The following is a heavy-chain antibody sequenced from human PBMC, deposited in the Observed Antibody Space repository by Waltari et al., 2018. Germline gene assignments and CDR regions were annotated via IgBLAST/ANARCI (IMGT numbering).Heavy chain of an antibody. V-gene: IGHV3-48*03. D-gene: IGHD3-16*01. CDR2: ISSSGSTI. CDR1: GFTFSSYE. Sequence: EVQLVESGGGLVQPGGSLRLSCAASGFTFSSYEMNWVRQAPGKGLEWVSYISSSGSTIYYADSVKGRFTISRDNAKNSLYRQMNSLRAEDTAVYYCAQLWGDAFDIWGQGTMVTVSS. CDR3: AQLWGDAFDI. J-gene: IGHJ3*02.